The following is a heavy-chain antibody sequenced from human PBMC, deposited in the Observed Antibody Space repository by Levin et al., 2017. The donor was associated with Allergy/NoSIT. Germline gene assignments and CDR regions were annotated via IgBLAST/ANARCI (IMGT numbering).Heavy chain of an antibody. D-gene: IGHD3-10*01. CDR1: GYTFTSYY. CDR2: INPSGGST. J-gene: IGHJ3*02. V-gene: IGHV1-46*01. CDR3: ARITMVRGVMYFDI. Sequence: GGSLRLSCKASGYTFTSYYMHWVRQAPGQGLEWMGIINPSGGSTSYAQKFQGRVTMTRDTSTSTVYMELSSLRSEDTAVYYCARITMVRGVMYFDIWGQGTMVTVSS.